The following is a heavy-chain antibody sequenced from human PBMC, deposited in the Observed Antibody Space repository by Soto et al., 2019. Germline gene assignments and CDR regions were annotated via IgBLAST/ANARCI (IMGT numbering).Heavy chain of an antibody. V-gene: IGHV3-33*01. CDR3: VRSAGYSGNDYVYYYGMDV. CDR2: VWYDGRNK. CDR1: GFTFSTYG. J-gene: IGHJ6*02. D-gene: IGHD5-12*01. Sequence: QVQLVDSGGGVVQPGRSLRLSCAASGFTFSTYGMHWVRQAPGKGLEWVALVWYDGRNKDYADSVKGRFTISRDNSKNTLYMQMNSLRDEDTAVYYCVRSAGYSGNDYVYYYGMDVWGQGTTVTVSS.